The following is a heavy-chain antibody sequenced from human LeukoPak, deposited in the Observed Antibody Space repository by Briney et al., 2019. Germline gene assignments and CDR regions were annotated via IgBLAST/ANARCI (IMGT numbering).Heavy chain of an antibody. J-gene: IGHJ6*03. CDR1: GFTFSDYY. V-gene: IGHV3-11*04. D-gene: IGHD1-1*01. CDR3: ARVVSVAWSERRPGYYYMDV. Sequence: GGSLRLSCAASGFTFSDYYMSWIRQAPGKGLEWVSYISSSGSTIYYADSVKGRFTISRDNAKNSLYLQMNSLRAEDTALYYCARVVSVAWSERRPGYYYMDVWGKGTTATVSS. CDR2: ISSSGSTI.